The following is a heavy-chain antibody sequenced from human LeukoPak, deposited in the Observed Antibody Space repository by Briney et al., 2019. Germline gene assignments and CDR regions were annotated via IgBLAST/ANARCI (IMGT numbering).Heavy chain of an antibody. Sequence: QTGGSLRLSCAASGFIFTTYWMTWVPQAPGKGLERVANIKQDGSETYYVDSVTGRFTIFRENTKTSLYLQMINLRAEDTAMYYCASSVFSFSGSQWDPFDIWGQGTMVTVSS. CDR2: IKQDGSET. CDR3: ASSVFSFSGSQWDPFDI. J-gene: IGHJ3*02. V-gene: IGHV3-7*03. D-gene: IGHD6-19*01. CDR1: GFIFTTYW.